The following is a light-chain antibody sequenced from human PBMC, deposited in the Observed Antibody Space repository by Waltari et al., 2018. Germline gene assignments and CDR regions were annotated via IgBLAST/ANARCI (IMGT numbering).Light chain of an antibody. CDR3: NSRDSSGNHLNV. CDR2: GKN. J-gene: IGLJ1*01. V-gene: IGLV3-19*01. Sequence: VRITCQGDSLRSYYASWYQQKPGQAPVLVIYGKNNRPSGIPDRFSGSSSGNTASLTITGAQAEDEADYYCNSRDSSGNHLNVFGTGTKVTVL. CDR1: SLRSYY.